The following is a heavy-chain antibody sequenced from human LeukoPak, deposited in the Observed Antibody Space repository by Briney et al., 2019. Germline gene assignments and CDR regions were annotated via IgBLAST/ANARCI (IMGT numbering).Heavy chain of an antibody. D-gene: IGHD2-15*01. CDR2: ITSTSNPI. J-gene: IGHJ5*02. V-gene: IGHV3-48*01. CDR1: GFAFSTHS. CDR3: VRDTGYCSGGRCQPFDP. Sequence: GGSLRLSCAASGFAFSTHSMNWVRQGPGKGLEWVSYITSTSNPIYYADSVKGRFTISRDNAKNSLYLQMNSLRAEDTAVYYCVRDTGYCSGGRCQPFDPWGQGTLVIVSS.